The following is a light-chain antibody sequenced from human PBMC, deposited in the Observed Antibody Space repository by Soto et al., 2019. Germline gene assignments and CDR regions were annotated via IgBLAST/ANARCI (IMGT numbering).Light chain of an antibody. CDR1: QSVSRSY. CDR3: QQYGVSPLT. J-gene: IGKJ3*01. CDR2: GAS. Sequence: EIVLTQSPGTLSLSPGERATLSCRASQSVSRSYLAWYQQKPGQAPRLLIYGASSRATGIPDRFSGSGSGTDFTLTISRLEPEDFAVYYCQQYGVSPLTFGPGTKVEIK. V-gene: IGKV3-20*01.